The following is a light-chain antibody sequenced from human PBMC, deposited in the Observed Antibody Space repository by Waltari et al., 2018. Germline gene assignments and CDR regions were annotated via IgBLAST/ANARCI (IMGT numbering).Light chain of an antibody. CDR3: CSYAGSYTWV. V-gene: IGLV2-11*01. CDR1: FSDFTASDH. Sequence: QSALTQPRSLSGSPGQSVTISFTGTFSDFTASDHVSWYQQHPGKAPKLITYGVTERPAGVPHRFSGSKSGDTASLTISGLQADDEADYYCCSYAGSYTWVFGGGTKLTVL. CDR2: GVT. J-gene: IGLJ3*02.